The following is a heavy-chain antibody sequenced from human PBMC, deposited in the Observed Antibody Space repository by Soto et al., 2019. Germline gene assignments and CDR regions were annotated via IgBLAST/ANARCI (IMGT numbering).Heavy chain of an antibody. CDR2: IIPIFGTA. CDR3: ARWGHSSSWYGGDYYYGMDV. D-gene: IGHD6-13*01. Sequence: QVQLVQSGAEVKKPGSSVKVSCKASGGTFSSYAISWVRQAPGQGLEWMGGIIPIFGTANYAQKFQGRVTITADEATSIAYMELSSRRSEDTAVYYCARWGHSSSWYGGDYYYGMDVWGQGTTVTVSS. V-gene: IGHV1-69*01. CDR1: GGTFSSYA. J-gene: IGHJ6*02.